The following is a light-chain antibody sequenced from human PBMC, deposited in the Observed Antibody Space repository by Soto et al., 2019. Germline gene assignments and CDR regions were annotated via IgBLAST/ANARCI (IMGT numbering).Light chain of an antibody. Sequence: EIVLTQSPGTLSLSPGERATISCRASQRVSSSYLAWYQPKHGQAPRLLIYGASSRATGIPDRLSCSGSGKDFTITISRLEPEDFAVYYCQQYGSSPDTVGQGTKLEIK. CDR2: GAS. J-gene: IGKJ2*01. V-gene: IGKV3-20*01. CDR3: QQYGSSPDT. CDR1: QRVSSSY.